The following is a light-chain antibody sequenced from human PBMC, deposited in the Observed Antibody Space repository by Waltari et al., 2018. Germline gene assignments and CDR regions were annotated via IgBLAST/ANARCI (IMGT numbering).Light chain of an antibody. CDR2: YVS. Sequence: QSALTQPVSVSGSPGQSVTIPCTGTSTKVGDYNLVSWFQHHPDQAPKLLIFYVSKRPSGVSNRFSGSKSGNTASLTISGLQTEDEADYYCCSYSTGGSWMFGGGTKLTVL. CDR3: CSYSTGGSWM. J-gene: IGLJ3*02. CDR1: STKVGDYNL. V-gene: IGLV2-23*02.